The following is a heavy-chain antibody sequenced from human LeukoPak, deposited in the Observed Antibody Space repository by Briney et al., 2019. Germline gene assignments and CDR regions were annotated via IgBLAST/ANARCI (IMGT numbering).Heavy chain of an antibody. Sequence: PGGSLRLSCAASGFTVSSNYMSWVRQAPGKGLEWVSVIYSGGSTYYADSVKGRFTISRHNSKNTLYLQMNSLRAEDTAVYYCAKDSDYGSGSYYYRIDYWGQGTLVTVSS. CDR1: GFTVSSNY. D-gene: IGHD3-10*01. J-gene: IGHJ4*02. CDR2: IYSGGST. V-gene: IGHV3-53*01. CDR3: AKDSDYGSGSYYYRIDY.